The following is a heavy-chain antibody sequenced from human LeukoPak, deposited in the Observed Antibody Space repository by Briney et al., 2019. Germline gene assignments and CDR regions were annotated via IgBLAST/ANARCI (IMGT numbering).Heavy chain of an antibody. CDR2: ISAYNGNT. CDR3: ARDRSGSYYRY. Sequence: GASVKVSCEASGYTFTSYGIGWVRQAPGQGLERMGWISAYNGNTNYAQKLQGRVTMTTDTSTSTAYMELRSLRSDDTAVYYCARDRSGSYYRYWGQGTLVTVSS. D-gene: IGHD1-26*01. CDR1: GYTFTSYG. V-gene: IGHV1-18*01. J-gene: IGHJ4*02.